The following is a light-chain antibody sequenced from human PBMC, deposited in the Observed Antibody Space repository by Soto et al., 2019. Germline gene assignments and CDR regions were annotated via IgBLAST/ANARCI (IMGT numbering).Light chain of an antibody. J-gene: IGKJ4*01. CDR2: AAS. CDR1: QSISSY. Sequence: DIQMTQSPSSLSASVGDRVTITCRASQSISSYLNWYQQKPGKAPKLLIYAASSLQSGVPSRFSGGGSGTDFTLTISILQPEDVATYYCQQIYSTPLTFGGGTKVEIK. V-gene: IGKV1-39*01. CDR3: QQIYSTPLT.